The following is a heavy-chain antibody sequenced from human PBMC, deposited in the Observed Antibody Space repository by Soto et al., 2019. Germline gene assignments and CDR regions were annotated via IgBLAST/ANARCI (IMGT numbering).Heavy chain of an antibody. CDR1: GYTFTSYG. D-gene: IGHD5-18*01. J-gene: IGHJ6*03. V-gene: IGHV1-18*01. CDR2: ISAYNGNT. CDR3: AIADYSYSYKYDCYYVGV. Sequence: QVQLVQSGAEVKKPGASVKVSCKASGYTFTSYGISWVRQAPGQGLEWMGWISAYNGNTKYAQKLQGRVTMTTDTPTTTAYMKLRSLRIVDTAVYYCAIADYSYSYKYDCYYVGVLGKGTTVTLSS.